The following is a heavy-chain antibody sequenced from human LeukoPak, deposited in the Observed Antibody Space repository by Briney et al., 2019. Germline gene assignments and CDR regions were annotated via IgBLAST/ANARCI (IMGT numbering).Heavy chain of an antibody. CDR1: GGSISSSSYY. D-gene: IGHD3-22*01. Sequence: SETLSLTCTVSGGSISSSSYYWGWIRQPPGKGLEWIGSIYYSGSTYYNPSLKSRVTISVDTSKNQFSLKLSSVTAADTAVYYCASGYDSSGYYGYWGQGTLVTISS. J-gene: IGHJ4*02. CDR2: IYYSGST. V-gene: IGHV4-39*07. CDR3: ASGYDSSGYYGY.